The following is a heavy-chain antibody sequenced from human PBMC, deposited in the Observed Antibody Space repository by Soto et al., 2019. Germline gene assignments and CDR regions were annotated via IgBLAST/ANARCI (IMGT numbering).Heavy chain of an antibody. CDR1: GFTFSSYA. Sequence: GGSLRLSCASSGFTFSSYAMIWVRQAPGKGLEWVSAISGSGGSTYYADSVKGRFTISRDNSKNTLYLQMNSLRAEDTAVYYCAKDSIFGVVTCDHWGQGTLVTVSS. CDR3: AKDSIFGVVTCDH. D-gene: IGHD3-3*01. CDR2: ISGSGGST. J-gene: IGHJ4*02. V-gene: IGHV3-23*01.